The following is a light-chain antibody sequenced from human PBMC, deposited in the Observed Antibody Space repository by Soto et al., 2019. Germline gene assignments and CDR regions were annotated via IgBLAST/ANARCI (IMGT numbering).Light chain of an antibody. CDR1: QSISTY. Sequence: AIRMTQSPSSLSAATANRVTITCRASQSISTYLAWYQQRPGKAPNVLIYGAPTLHSGVSSSFRSSGSCTHVTLTISCLQSYDWASYYCQQYYSNVPLPVGQETRLEVK. V-gene: IGKV1-8*01. CDR3: QQYYSNVPLP. CDR2: GAP. J-gene: IGKJ5*01.